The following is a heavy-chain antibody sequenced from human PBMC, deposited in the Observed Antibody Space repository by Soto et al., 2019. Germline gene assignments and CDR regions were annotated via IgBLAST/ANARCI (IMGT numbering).Heavy chain of an antibody. Sequence: ASVKVSCKASGYTFTSYGISWVRQAPGQGLEWMGWISAYNGNTNYAQQLQGRVTMTTDTSTSTAYMELRNLRSDDTAVYYWARGTSPLRCCTNGVCYNWFDPWGQGTLVTVSS. D-gene: IGHD2-8*01. CDR3: ARGTSPLRCCTNGVCYNWFDP. V-gene: IGHV1-18*01. J-gene: IGHJ5*02. CDR2: ISAYNGNT. CDR1: GYTFTSYG.